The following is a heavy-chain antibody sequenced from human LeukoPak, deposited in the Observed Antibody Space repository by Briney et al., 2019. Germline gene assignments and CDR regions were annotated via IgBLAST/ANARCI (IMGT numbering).Heavy chain of an antibody. J-gene: IGHJ4*02. CDR3: AITPGPFDSTRNYYPFDY. CDR2: IYHSGST. V-gene: IGHV4-38-2*02. CDR1: GYSITSGYY. D-gene: IGHD3-22*01. Sequence: SETLSLTCTVSGYSITSGYYWGWIRQPPGKGLEWIGSIYHSGSTFYNPSLKSRVTISVDPSKNQFSLKLSSVTAADTAVYYCAITPGPFDSTRNYYPFDYWGQGTLVTVSS.